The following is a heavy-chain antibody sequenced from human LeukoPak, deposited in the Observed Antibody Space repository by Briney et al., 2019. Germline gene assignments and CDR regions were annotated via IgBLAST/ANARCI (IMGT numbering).Heavy chain of an antibody. J-gene: IGHJ6*01. CDR2: ISAYNGNT. V-gene: IGHV1-18*01. CDR3: ARDLVAVAGDNYYYYYGMDV. D-gene: IGHD6-19*01. Sequence: ASVTVSCTASGYTFTSYGISWVRQAPGQGLEWMGWISAYNGNTNYAQKLQGRVTMTTDTSTSTAYMELRSLRSDDTAVYYCARDLVAVAGDNYYYYYGMDVWGQGTTVTVSS. CDR1: GYTFTSYG.